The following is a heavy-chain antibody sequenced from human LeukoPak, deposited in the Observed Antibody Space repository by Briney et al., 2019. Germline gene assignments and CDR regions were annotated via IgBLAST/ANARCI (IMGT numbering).Heavy chain of an antibody. Sequence: SETLSLTCAVSCYSISSGYDWGWIRQPPGKGLEWIGCIYHSGSTYYNPPLKSRVTISEDTSKSQFSLKLRPVTAADTAVYYCARRVTMVPGSWFDPWGQGTLATVSS. J-gene: IGHJ5*02. CDR3: ARRVTMVPGSWFDP. D-gene: IGHD3-10*01. V-gene: IGHV4-38-2*01. CDR2: IYHSGST. CDR1: CYSISSGYD.